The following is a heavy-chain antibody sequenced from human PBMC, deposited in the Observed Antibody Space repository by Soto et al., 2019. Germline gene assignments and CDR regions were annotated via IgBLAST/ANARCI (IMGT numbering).Heavy chain of an antibody. CDR1: AFTFSSSW. D-gene: IGHD3-10*01. V-gene: IGHV3-7*01. Sequence: GGSLRLSIEASAFTFSSSWISWVRQAPGKGLEWVANIKQDGSEKYYVDSVKGRFTISRDNAKNSLYLQMNSLRAEDTAVYYCARPYGSGSYPLDYFDYWGQGTLVTVSS. J-gene: IGHJ4*02. CDR3: ARPYGSGSYPLDYFDY. CDR2: IKQDGSEK.